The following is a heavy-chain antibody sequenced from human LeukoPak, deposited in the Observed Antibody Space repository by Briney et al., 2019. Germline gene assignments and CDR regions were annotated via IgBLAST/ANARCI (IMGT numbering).Heavy chain of an antibody. V-gene: IGHV3-23*01. J-gene: IGHJ4*02. CDR1: GFTFSSYA. Sequence: GGSLRLSYAASGFTFSSYAMSWVRQAPGKGLEWVSAISGSGGSTYYADSVKGRFTISRDNSKNTLYLQMNSLRAEDTAVYYCAKESGGVGATTSFDYWGQGTLVTVSS. D-gene: IGHD1-26*01. CDR2: ISGSGGST. CDR3: AKESGGVGATTSFDY.